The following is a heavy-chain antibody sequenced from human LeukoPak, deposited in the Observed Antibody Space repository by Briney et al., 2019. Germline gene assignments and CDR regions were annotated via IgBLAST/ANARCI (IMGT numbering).Heavy chain of an antibody. CDR1: GFTFSSYA. J-gene: IGHJ4*02. V-gene: IGHV3-23*01. D-gene: IGHD3-10*01. CDR2: ITVGGGDT. Sequence: GGSLRLSCAASGFTFSSYAMSWVRQAPGKGLEWVSTITVGGGDTNYADSVKGRFTISRDNSKNTLYLQMNSLRAEDTAVYYCAKDSGTYYKSFDYWGQGTLVTVSS. CDR3: AKDSGTYYKSFDY.